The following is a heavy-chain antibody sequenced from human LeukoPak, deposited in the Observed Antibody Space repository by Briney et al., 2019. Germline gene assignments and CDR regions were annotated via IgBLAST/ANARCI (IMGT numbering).Heavy chain of an antibody. CDR1: GGSIMRGDYY. V-gene: IGHV4-30-4*01. D-gene: IGHD6-13*01. CDR2: IYYSGST. CDR3: VREVKGYGSSWYQNWFDP. J-gene: IGHJ5*02. Sequence: PSQTLSLTCIVSGGSIMRGDYYWSWIRQPPGKGLEWIGYIYYSGSTYYNPSLKSRVTTSIDTSKNQFSLKMSSVAAADTAVYYCVREVKGYGSSWYQNWFDPWGQGTLVTVFS.